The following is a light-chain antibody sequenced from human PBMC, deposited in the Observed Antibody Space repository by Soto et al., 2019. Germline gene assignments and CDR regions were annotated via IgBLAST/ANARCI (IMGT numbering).Light chain of an antibody. V-gene: IGKV3-11*01. J-gene: IGKJ5*01. CDR3: QQRSNWPIT. Sequence: VVLPQSHGPPSLSPGERATLSLRASQSLNARYLAWYQVKPGQAPRLLIYDASNRATGIPARFSGSGSGTDFTLTISSLEPEDFAVYYCQQRSNWPITFGQGTRLEIK. CDR1: QSLNARY. CDR2: DAS.